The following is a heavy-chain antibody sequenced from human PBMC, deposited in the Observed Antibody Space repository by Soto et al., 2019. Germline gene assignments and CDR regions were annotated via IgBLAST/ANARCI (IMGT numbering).Heavy chain of an antibody. V-gene: IGHV3-74*01. J-gene: IGHJ4*02. Sequence: EVPLVESGGGLVQPGGSLRLSCAASGFTFSPFWMHWVRQVPGKGPVWVSRINSDGNSTSYADSVKGRVTISRDNSKNTLYLQMNSLRAEDTAVYYCARGSNHFDYWGQGTLVTVSS. CDR2: INSDGNST. D-gene: IGHD4-4*01. CDR3: ARGSNHFDY. CDR1: GFTFSPFW.